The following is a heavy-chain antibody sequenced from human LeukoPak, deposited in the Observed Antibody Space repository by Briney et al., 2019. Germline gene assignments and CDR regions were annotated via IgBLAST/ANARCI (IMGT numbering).Heavy chain of an antibody. CDR2: ISSSSSYI. V-gene: IGHV3-21*04. D-gene: IGHD6-19*01. CDR3: ARVSDISVAAYFDY. CDR1: GFTFSSCS. J-gene: IGHJ4*02. Sequence: GGSLRLSCAASGFTFSSCSMNWVRQAPGKGLEWVSSISSSSSYIYYADSVKGRFTISRDNAKNSLYLQMHSLRAEDTALYYCARVSDISVAAYFDYWGQGTLVTVSS.